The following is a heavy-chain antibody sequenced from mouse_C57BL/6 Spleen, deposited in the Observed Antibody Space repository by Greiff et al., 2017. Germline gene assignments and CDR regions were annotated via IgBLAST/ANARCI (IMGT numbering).Heavy chain of an antibody. CDR2: IHPNSGST. Sequence: VQLQQSGAELVKPGASVKLSCKASGYTFTSYWMHWVKQRPGQGLEWIGMIHPNSGSTNYNEKFKSKATLTVDKSSSTAYMQLSSLTSEDSAVYYCARGRSTVVEDYAMDYWGQGTSVTVSS. D-gene: IGHD1-1*01. V-gene: IGHV1-64*01. CDR1: GYTFTSYW. CDR3: ARGRSTVVEDYAMDY. J-gene: IGHJ4*01.